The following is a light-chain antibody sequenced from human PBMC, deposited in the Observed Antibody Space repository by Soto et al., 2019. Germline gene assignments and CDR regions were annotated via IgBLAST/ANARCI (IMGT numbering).Light chain of an antibody. CDR2: GAS. V-gene: IGKV3-11*01. Sequence: EIVLTQSPATLSVSPGERATISCRASQSVSTNLAWYQQKPGQAPRLLMYGASTRATGIAARFSGSGSGTDFTLTISRLEPEDFAVYYCLQRSDWRTFGRGTKVDIK. J-gene: IGKJ1*01. CDR3: LQRSDWRT. CDR1: QSVSTN.